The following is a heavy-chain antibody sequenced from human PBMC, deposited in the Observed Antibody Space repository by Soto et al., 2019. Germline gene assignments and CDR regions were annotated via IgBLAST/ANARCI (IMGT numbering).Heavy chain of an antibody. CDR1: GFTFSSYA. J-gene: IGHJ4*02. Sequence: GSLRLSCAASGFTFSSYAMHWVRQAPGKGLEYVSAISSNGGSTYYADSVKGRFTISRDNSKNTLYLQMGSLRAEDMAVYYCARGSGSYQGGYFDYWGQGTLVTVSS. V-gene: IGHV3-64*02. D-gene: IGHD1-26*01. CDR2: ISSNGGST. CDR3: ARGSGSYQGGYFDY.